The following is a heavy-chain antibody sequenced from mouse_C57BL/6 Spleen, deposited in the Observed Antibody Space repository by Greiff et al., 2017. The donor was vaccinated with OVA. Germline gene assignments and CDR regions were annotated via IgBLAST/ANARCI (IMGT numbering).Heavy chain of an antibody. Sequence: QVQLKQPGAELVRPGSSVKLSCKASGYTFTSYWMDWVKQRPGQGLEWIGNIYPSDSETHYNQKFKDKATLTVDKSSSTAYMQLSSLTSEDSAVYYCARGGYFGTSFAYWGQETLSLSLQ. CDR2: IYPSDSET. CDR3: ARGGYFGTSFAY. V-gene: IGHV1-61*01. J-gene: IGHJ3*01. D-gene: IGHD1-1*01. CDR1: GYTFTSYW.